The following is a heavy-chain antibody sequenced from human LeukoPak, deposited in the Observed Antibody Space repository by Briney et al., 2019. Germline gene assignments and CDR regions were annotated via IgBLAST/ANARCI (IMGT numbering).Heavy chain of an antibody. CDR2: IYHCGST. Sequence: SETLSLTCTVSHYSISSNYYWGWIGQPPGKGLEWIGSIYHCGSTYYNPSLKSRVTISVDTSKNQFSLKLTSVTAADTAVYYCARSSGYMSYWGQGTLVTVSS. D-gene: IGHD3-22*01. CDR1: HYSISSNYY. CDR3: ARSSGYMSY. J-gene: IGHJ4*02. V-gene: IGHV4-38-2*02.